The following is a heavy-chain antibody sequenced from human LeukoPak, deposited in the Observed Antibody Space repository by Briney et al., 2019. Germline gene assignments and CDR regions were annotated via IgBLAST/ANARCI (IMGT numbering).Heavy chain of an antibody. CDR2: IYYRKNT. J-gene: IGHJ4*02. V-gene: IGHV4-39*01. CDR3: ASPRGFSYGYFDY. Sequence: SETLSLTCTVSGGSISSSSAYWGWIRQPPGKGLEWIGSIYYRKNTYYNPSLKSRVTISADTSKNQFSLTLGSVSATDTAVYYCASPRGFSYGYFDYWGQGTLVTVSS. D-gene: IGHD5-18*01. CDR1: GGSISSSSAY.